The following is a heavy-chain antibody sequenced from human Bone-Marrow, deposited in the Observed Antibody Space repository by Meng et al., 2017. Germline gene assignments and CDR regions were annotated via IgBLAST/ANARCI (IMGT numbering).Heavy chain of an antibody. CDR3: ARSFTPTWSLTVVTYRGDAFDI. J-gene: IGHJ3*02. V-gene: IGHV3-11*04. CDR2: ISSSGSTI. D-gene: IGHD4-23*01. CDR1: GFTFSDYY. Sequence: GGSLRLSCVASGFTFSDYYMSWIRQAPGKGLEWVSYISSSGSTIYYADSVKGRFTISRDNAKNSLYLQMNSLRVEDTAVYYCARSFTPTWSLTVVTYRGDAFDIWGQGTLVTVSS.